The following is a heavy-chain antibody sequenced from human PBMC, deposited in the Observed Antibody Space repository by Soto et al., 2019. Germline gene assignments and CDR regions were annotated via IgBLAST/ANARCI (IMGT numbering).Heavy chain of an antibody. CDR3: AKDQASGQGSFDS. CDR1: GFTFNIYG. V-gene: IGHV3-30*18. Sequence: GGSLRLSCAASGFTFNIYGMHWVRQAPDKGLEWVALISYDGSNQYYADSVKGRFTISRDNSKNTLFLQMNSLRADDTAVYYCAKDQASGQGSFDSWGQGTLVIVSS. J-gene: IGHJ4*02. CDR2: ISYDGSNQ.